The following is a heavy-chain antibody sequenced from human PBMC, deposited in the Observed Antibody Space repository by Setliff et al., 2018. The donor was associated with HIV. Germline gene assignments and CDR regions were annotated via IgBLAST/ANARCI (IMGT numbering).Heavy chain of an antibody. CDR2: IKSKTDGGTT. V-gene: IGHV3-15*01. Sequence: GGSLRLSCAASGFTFSNAWMSWVRQAPGKGLEWVGRIKSKTDGGTTDYAAPVKGRFTISRDDSKNTLYLQMNSLKTEDTAVYYCTTYDSSGSFLDYWGQGTLVTSPQ. J-gene: IGHJ4*02. D-gene: IGHD3-22*01. CDR3: TTYDSSGSFLDY. CDR1: GFTFSNAW.